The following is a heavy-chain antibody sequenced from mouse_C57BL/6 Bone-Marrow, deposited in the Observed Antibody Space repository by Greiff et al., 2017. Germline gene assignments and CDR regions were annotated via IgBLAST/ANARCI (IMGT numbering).Heavy chain of an antibody. J-gene: IGHJ4*01. Sequence: EVKVVESGGGLVKPGGSLKLSCAASGFTFSSYAMSWVRQTPEKRLEWVATISDGGSYTYYPDNVKGRFTISRDNAKNNLYLQMSHLKSEDTAMYYCARAGGYYVGYAMDYWGQGTSVTVSS. CDR2: ISDGGSYT. CDR1: GFTFSSYA. D-gene: IGHD2-3*01. V-gene: IGHV5-4*03. CDR3: ARAGGYYVGYAMDY.